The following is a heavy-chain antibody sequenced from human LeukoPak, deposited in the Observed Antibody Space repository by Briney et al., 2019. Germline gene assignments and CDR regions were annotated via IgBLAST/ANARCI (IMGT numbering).Heavy chain of an antibody. CDR1: GFTVSSNY. CDR3: AKVYGSGSQGDY. J-gene: IGHJ4*02. Sequence: GGSLRLSCVASGFTVSSNYMSWVRQAPGKGLEWVSVIQSGGSTYYADSVKGRFTISRDNSKNTLYLQMNSLRAEDTAVYYCAKVYGSGSQGDYWGQGTLVTVSS. V-gene: IGHV3-53*01. D-gene: IGHD3-10*01. CDR2: IQSGGST.